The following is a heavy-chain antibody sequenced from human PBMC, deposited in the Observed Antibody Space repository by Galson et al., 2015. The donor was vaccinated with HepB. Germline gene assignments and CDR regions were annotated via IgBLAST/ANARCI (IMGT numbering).Heavy chain of an antibody. CDR1: GLTFSDYY. V-gene: IGHV3-11*04. CDR3: ARGGQYPGRYDAFDV. J-gene: IGHJ3*01. CDR2: ISSSGSTI. Sequence: SLRLSCAASGLTFSDYYMSWIRQAPGKGLEWVSYISSSGSTIYYADSVKGRFTISRDNAKNSLYLQMNSLRAEDTALYYCARGGQYPGRYDAFDVWGQGTTVTVSS. D-gene: IGHD2-2*01.